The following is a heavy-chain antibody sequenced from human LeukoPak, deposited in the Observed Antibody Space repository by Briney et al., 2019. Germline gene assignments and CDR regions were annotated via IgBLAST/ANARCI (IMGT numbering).Heavy chain of an antibody. J-gene: IGHJ4*02. D-gene: IGHD6-19*01. V-gene: IGHV3-23*01. Sequence: PGGSLRLSCAASGFTFNNYAMTWVRQAPGKGLEWVSHISGPGGSTFYADSVMGRFTISRDYSKNTLFLQMDSLRVEDTAVYTSVKSSGGCNAPYRDWGQGSLVRVSS. CDR2: ISGPGGST. CDR1: GFTFNNYA. CDR3: VKSSGGCNAPYRD.